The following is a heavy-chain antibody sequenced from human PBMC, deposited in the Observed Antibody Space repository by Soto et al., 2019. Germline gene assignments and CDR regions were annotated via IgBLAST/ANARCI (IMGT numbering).Heavy chain of an antibody. CDR1: GLTFNTYW. CDR2: INQDGSQK. Sequence: GGSLRLSSVASGLTFNTYWMNWVRQSPGKGLEWVANINQDGSQKFHVDSVKGRFAISRDNARNSLFLHMKSLSAEATATYCCARVQFNFLVYYGLDVWGRGTTFT. J-gene: IGHJ6*02. CDR3: ARVQFNFLVYYGLDV. V-gene: IGHV3-7*03.